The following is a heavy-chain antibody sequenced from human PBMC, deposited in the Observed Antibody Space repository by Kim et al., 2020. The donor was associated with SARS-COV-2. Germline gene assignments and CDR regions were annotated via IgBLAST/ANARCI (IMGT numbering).Heavy chain of an antibody. Sequence: SETLSLTCAVYGGSFSGYYWSWIRQPPGKGLEWIGEINHSGSTNYNPSLKSRVTISVDTSKNQFSLKLSSVTAENTAVYYCARDMLGSSYAFDIWGQGTMVTASS. CDR2: INHSGST. J-gene: IGHJ3*02. CDR3: ARDMLGSSYAFDI. D-gene: IGHD6-6*01. V-gene: IGHV4-34*01. CDR1: GGSFSGYY.